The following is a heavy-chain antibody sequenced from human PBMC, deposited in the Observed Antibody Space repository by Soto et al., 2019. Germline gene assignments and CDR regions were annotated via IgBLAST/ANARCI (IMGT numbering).Heavy chain of an antibody. CDR2: ISGSGGST. V-gene: IGHV3-23*01. CDR1: GFTFSSYA. D-gene: IGHD3-22*01. CDR3: AKDYDDSSGYYGGVFDY. Sequence: PGGSLRLSCAASGFTFSSYAMSWVRQAPGKGLEWVSTISGSGGSTYYADSVKGRFTISRDNSKNTLYLQMNSLRAEDTAVYYCAKDYDDSSGYYGGVFDYWGQVYLVTVSS. J-gene: IGHJ4*02.